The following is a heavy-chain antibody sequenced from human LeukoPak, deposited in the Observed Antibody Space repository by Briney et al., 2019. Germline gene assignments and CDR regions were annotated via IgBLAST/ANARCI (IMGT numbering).Heavy chain of an antibody. J-gene: IGHJ4*02. CDR1: GGSISSYY. CDR2: IYYSGST. V-gene: IGHV4-59*01. CDR3: ARQRYYYNSSGYYYYVDY. D-gene: IGHD3-22*01. Sequence: PSETLSLTCTVSGGSISSYYWSWVRQPPGKGLEWIGYIYYSGSTNYNPSLKSRVTISVDTSKNQFSLKLSSVTAADTAVYSCARQRYYYNSSGYYYYVDYSGAGTLVTVSS.